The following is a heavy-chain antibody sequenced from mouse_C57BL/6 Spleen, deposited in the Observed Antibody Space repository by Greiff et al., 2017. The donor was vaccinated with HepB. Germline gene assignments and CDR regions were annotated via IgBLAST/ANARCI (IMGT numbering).Heavy chain of an antibody. D-gene: IGHD1-1*01. J-gene: IGHJ2*01. Sequence: SGAELVRPGASVKLSCKASGYTFTDYYINWVKQRPGQGLEWIARIYPGSGNTYYNEKFKGKATLTAEKSSSTAYMQLSSLTSEDSAVYFCARSSPITTDHGFDYWGQGTTLTVSS. CDR1: GYTFTDYY. CDR2: IYPGSGNT. V-gene: IGHV1-76*01. CDR3: ARSSPITTDHGFDY.